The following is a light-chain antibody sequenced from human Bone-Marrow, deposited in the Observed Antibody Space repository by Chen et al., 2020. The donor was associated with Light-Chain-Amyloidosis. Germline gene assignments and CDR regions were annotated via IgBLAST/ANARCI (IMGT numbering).Light chain of an antibody. J-gene: IGLJ1*01. CDR1: SSDVGAYDS. Sequence: QSALTQPRSVSGSPGQSVTISCTGTSSDVGAYDSVSWYQQHPGNAPKLMIYDVSKRPSGVPDRCSGSKSGNTASLTISGLQAEDAADYSCCSYAGTNIPYVFGVGTKVTVL. CDR3: CSYAGTNIPYV. V-gene: IGLV2-11*01. CDR2: DVS.